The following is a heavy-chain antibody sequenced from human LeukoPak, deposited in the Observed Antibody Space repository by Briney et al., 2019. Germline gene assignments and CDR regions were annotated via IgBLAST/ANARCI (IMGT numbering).Heavy chain of an antibody. CDR3: AKDRRSSPYYFDY. V-gene: IGHV3-43*02. D-gene: IGHD1-26*01. Sequence: PGGSLRLSCAASGFTFYDYAMYWVRQAPGKGLEWVSLISGDGGSTYYADSVKGRFTISRDNSENSLYLQMNSLRTEDTALYYCAKDRRSSPYYFDYWGQGTLVTVSS. CDR1: GFTFYDYA. CDR2: ISGDGGST. J-gene: IGHJ4*02.